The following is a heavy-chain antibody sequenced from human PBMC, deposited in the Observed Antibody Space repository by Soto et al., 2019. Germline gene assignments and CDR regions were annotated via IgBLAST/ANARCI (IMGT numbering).Heavy chain of an antibody. J-gene: IGHJ4*02. CDR1: GGSISSGGYS. CDR2: IYHSGST. D-gene: IGHD5-12*01. V-gene: IGHV4-30-2*01. CDR3: AAGGGLPRYY. Sequence: QLQLQESGSGLVKPSQTLSLTCAVSGGSISSGGYSWSWIRQPPGKGLEWIGYIYHSGSTYYNPYIKSRVTISVDRSKNQFSLKRSSLNAADTSVYYCAAGGGLPRYYWGQGTMVTVSS.